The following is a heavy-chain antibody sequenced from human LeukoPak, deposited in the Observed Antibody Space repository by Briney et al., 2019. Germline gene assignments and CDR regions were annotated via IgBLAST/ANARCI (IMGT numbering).Heavy chain of an antibody. J-gene: IGHJ4*02. CDR3: ARGIAVAGTDY. D-gene: IGHD6-19*01. CDR1: GFTFGAYW. CDR2: INSDGTST. Sequence: GGSLRLSCAASGFTFGAYWMHWIRQAPGKGPVWVSRINSDGTSTYYADSVKGRFTISRDNAKNSLYLQMNSLRAEDTAVYYCARGIAVAGTDYWGQGTLVTVSS. V-gene: IGHV3-74*01.